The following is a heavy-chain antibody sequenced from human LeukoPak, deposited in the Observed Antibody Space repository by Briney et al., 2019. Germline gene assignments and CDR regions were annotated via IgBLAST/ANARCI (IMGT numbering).Heavy chain of an antibody. CDR3: ARDVQAGPGY. Sequence: GGSLRLSCAASGFTFSSYWMHWVRQAPGKGLVWVSRINGDGTSSNYADSVKGRFTISRDNAKNTLYLQMNSLRAEDTAVYYCARDVQAGPGYWGQGTLVTVSS. CDR2: INGDGTSS. J-gene: IGHJ4*02. V-gene: IGHV3-74*01. CDR1: GFTFSSYW. D-gene: IGHD6-19*01.